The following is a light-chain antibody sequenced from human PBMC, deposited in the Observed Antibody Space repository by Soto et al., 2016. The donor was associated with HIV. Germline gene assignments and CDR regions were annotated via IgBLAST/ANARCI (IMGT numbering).Light chain of an antibody. CDR1: KLWEKY. J-gene: IGLJ2*01. CDR2: QDA. Sequence: SYELTQPPSVSVSPGQTARITCSGDKLWEKYVSWYQQKPGRSPVLVIYQDAMRPSGIPERFSGSNSGNTATLTISGTQTMDEADYYCQAWDSSTGVFGGGTELTVL. V-gene: IGLV3-1*01. CDR3: QAWDSSTGV.